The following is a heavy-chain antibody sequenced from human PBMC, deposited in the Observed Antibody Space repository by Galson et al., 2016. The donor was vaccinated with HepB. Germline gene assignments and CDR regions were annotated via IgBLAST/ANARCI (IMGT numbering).Heavy chain of an antibody. J-gene: IGHJ6*03. CDR3: AREMRSLFGFPEYYMDV. V-gene: IGHV3-30-3*01. Sequence: SLRLSCAASGFTFSTYAMHWVRQAPGKGLEWVAVISYDGNKKYYAASVNGRFTIARDNSENTLYLQMHSLRAEDTAVYYCAREMRSLFGFPEYYMDVWGKGTTVTVSS. D-gene: IGHD3-3*01. CDR1: GFTFSTYA. CDR2: ISYDGNKK.